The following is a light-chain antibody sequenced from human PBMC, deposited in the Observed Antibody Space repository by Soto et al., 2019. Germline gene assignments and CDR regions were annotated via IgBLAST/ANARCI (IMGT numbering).Light chain of an antibody. CDR3: QQYNNWPRT. J-gene: IGKJ5*01. CDR2: GAS. V-gene: IGKV3-15*01. Sequence: EIVMTQSPATLSVSPGERATLSCRASQSFSSNLAWYQQKPGQAPRLLIYGASTRATGVPARFSGSGSGTEFTLTISSLQSEDFAVYYCQQYNNWPRTFGQGTRLDIK. CDR1: QSFSSN.